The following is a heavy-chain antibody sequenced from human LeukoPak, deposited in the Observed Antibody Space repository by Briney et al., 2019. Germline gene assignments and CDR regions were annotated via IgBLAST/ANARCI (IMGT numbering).Heavy chain of an antibody. CDR1: GFTFSNYA. CDR2: TSYDGSHI. J-gene: IGHJ6*02. Sequence: GGSLRLSCAASGFTFSNYAMHWVRQAQAKGLEWVAVTSYDGSHIYYADSVKGRFTISRDSSKNTLYLQMNSLRAEDTALYYCAKGQLVDYGMDVWGQGTTVTVSS. V-gene: IGHV3-30*18. D-gene: IGHD6-13*01. CDR3: AKGQLVDYGMDV.